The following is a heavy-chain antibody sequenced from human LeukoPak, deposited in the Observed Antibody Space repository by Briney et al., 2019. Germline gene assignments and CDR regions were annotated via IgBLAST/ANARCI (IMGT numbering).Heavy chain of an antibody. CDR3: ARVIVVVPAAQIRFDP. J-gene: IGHJ5*02. D-gene: IGHD2-2*01. CDR1: GYTFTSYG. Sequence: ASVKVSCKASGYTFTSYGISWVRQAPGQGLEWMGWMNPNSGNTGYAQKFQGRVTITRNTSISTAYMELSSLRSEDTAVYYCARVIVVVPAAQIRFDPWGQGTLVTVSS. V-gene: IGHV1-8*03. CDR2: MNPNSGNT.